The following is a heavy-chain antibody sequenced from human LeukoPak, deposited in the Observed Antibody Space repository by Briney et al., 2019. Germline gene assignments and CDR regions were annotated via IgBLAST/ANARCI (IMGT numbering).Heavy chain of an antibody. Sequence: PGGSLRLSCAASGFTVSSNYMTWVRQAPGKGLEWVSVIYSGGSTYYAASVKGRFIISRDNSKNTLYLQMNSLRAEDMAVYYCARGGGDRNPFDYWGQGTLVTVSS. CDR3: ARGGGDRNPFDY. J-gene: IGHJ4*02. CDR2: IYSGGST. V-gene: IGHV3-66*01. CDR1: GFTVSSNY. D-gene: IGHD4-17*01.